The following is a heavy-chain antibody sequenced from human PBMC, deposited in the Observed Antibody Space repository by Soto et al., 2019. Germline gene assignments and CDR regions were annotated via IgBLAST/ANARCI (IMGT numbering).Heavy chain of an antibody. D-gene: IGHD3-22*01. CDR2: IKSKTDGGTT. CDR1: GFTFSNAW. Sequence: GGSLRLSCAASGFTFSNAWMNWVRQAPGKGQEWVGRIKSKTDGGTTEYTAPVKGRFTISRDDSKNTLYLQMNSLKTDDTFVYFCTTHSDYYYSSFFRGRYYYYGMDVWCQGTTLTVSS. V-gene: IGHV3-15*07. J-gene: IGHJ6*02. CDR3: TTHSDYYYSSFFRGRYYYYGMDV.